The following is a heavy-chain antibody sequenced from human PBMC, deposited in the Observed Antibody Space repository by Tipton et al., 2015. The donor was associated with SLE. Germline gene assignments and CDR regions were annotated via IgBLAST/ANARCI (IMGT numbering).Heavy chain of an antibody. J-gene: IGHJ4*02. CDR1: GGSLSSSSYY. CDR2: IYYSGST. Sequence: TLSLTCTVSGGSLSSSSYYWGWIRQPPGKGLEWIGSIYYSGSTSYNPSLKSRVTISVDTSKNQFSLKLSSVTAADTAVYYCARVTHSSSWVPYYFDYWGQGTLVTVSS. V-gene: IGHV4-39*07. D-gene: IGHD6-13*01. CDR3: ARVTHSSSWVPYYFDY.